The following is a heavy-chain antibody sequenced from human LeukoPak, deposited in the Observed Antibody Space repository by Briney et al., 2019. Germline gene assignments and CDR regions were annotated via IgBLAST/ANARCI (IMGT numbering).Heavy chain of an antibody. CDR3: TRGAKAAAGLCDY. Sequence: GGSLRLSCTASGFTFGDYAMSWVRPAPGKGLEGVGFIRSNNYGGTTEYTASVKGRFTISRDDSDSIAYLQMNSLKTEDTAVYYCTRGAKAAAGLCDYWGQGTLVTVSS. D-gene: IGHD6-13*01. CDR1: GFTFGDYA. J-gene: IGHJ4*02. CDR2: IRSNNYGGTT. V-gene: IGHV3-49*04.